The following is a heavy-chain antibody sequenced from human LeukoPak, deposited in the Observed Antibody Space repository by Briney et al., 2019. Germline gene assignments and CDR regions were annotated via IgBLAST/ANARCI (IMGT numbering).Heavy chain of an antibody. Sequence: GASVKVSCKASGGTFSSYAISWVRQAPGQGLEWMGGIIPIFGTANYAQKFQGRVTITTDESTSTAYMELSSLRSEDTAVYYCAGMGIVDNWFDPWGQGTLVTVSS. V-gene: IGHV1-69*05. D-gene: IGHD1-26*01. CDR1: GGTFSSYA. CDR2: IIPIFGTA. J-gene: IGHJ5*02. CDR3: AGMGIVDNWFDP.